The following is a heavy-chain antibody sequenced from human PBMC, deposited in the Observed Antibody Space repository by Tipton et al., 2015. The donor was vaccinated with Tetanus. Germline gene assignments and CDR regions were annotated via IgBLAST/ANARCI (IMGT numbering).Heavy chain of an antibody. Sequence: SLRLSCAASGFIFSSYGIHWVRQAPGKGLEWVAVSWYDGTDKYYADSVKGRFTISRDNSKNPLYLQMNSLRAEDTAVYYWGREADCSGGSCFSGDFDNWGQGTQVTVSS. CDR1: GFIFSSYG. J-gene: IGHJ4*02. CDR3: GREADCSGGSCFSGDFDN. CDR2: SWYDGTDK. D-gene: IGHD2-15*01. V-gene: IGHV3-33*01.